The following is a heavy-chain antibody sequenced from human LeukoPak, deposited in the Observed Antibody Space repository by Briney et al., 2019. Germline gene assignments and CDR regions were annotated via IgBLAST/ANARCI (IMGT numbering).Heavy chain of an antibody. CDR3: ARKLHPDYYDSSGYYLDL. D-gene: IGHD3-22*01. J-gene: IGHJ2*01. CDR2: IYYSGST. V-gene: IGHV4-59*01. Sequence: SETLSLTCTVSGGSISSYYWSWIRQPPGKGLEWIGYIYYSGSTNYNPPLKSRVTISVDTSKNQFSLKLSSVTAADTAVYYCARKLHPDYYDSSGYYLDLWGRGTLVTVSS. CDR1: GGSISSYY.